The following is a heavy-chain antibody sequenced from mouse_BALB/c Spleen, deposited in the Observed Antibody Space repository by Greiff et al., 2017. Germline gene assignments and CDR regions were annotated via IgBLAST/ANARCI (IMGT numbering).Heavy chain of an antibody. CDR1: GFTFSSFG. CDR3: ARHGYDWYFDV. V-gene: IGHV5-17*02. D-gene: IGHD2-2*01. CDR2: ISSGSSTI. Sequence: EVKVVESGGGLVQPGGSRKLSCAASGFTFSSFGMHWVRQAPEKGLEWVAYISSGSSTIYYADTVKGRFTISRDNPKNTLFLQMTSLRSEDTAMYYCARHGYDWYFDVWGAGTTVTVSS. J-gene: IGHJ1*01.